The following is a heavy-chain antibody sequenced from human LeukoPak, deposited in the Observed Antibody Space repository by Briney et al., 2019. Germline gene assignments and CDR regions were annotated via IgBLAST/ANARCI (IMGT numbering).Heavy chain of an antibody. CDR1: GYTFTSYY. V-gene: IGHV1-46*01. CDR3: ARGDFWSGYYRGPDAFDI. J-gene: IGHJ3*02. Sequence: GASVKVSCKPSGYTFTSYYMHWVRQAPGQGREWMGIINPSGGSTSYAQKFQGRVTMTRDTSTSTVYMELSSLRSEDTAVYYCARGDFWSGYYRGPDAFDIWGQGTMVTVSS. D-gene: IGHD3-3*01. CDR2: INPSGGST.